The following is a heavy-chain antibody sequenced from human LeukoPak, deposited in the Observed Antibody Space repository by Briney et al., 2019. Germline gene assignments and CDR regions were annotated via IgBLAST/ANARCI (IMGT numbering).Heavy chain of an antibody. D-gene: IGHD5-24*01. Sequence: VKPGGSLRLSCAASGFTFSSYSMNWVRQAPGKGLEWVSSISSSSSYIYYADSVKGRFTISRDNAKNSLYLQMNSLRAGDTAVYYCARDTSRGGYNFVDYWGQGTLVTVSS. CDR1: GFTFSSYS. CDR3: ARDTSRGGYNFVDY. V-gene: IGHV3-21*01. J-gene: IGHJ4*02. CDR2: ISSSSSYI.